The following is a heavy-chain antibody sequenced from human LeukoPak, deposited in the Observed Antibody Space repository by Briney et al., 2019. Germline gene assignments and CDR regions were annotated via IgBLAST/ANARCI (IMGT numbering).Heavy chain of an antibody. V-gene: IGHV3-53*05. CDR2: MYSGGAT. Sequence: GGSLRLSCAVSGFTVSGDYMSWVRQAPGKGLEWVSVMYSGGATYYADSVKGRFTISRDNSKNTLCLQMNSLRTEDTAVYYCAKVPEPLRGVISFFDSWGQGTLVAVSS. CDR1: GFTVSGDY. D-gene: IGHD3-10*01. J-gene: IGHJ4*02. CDR3: AKVPEPLRGVISFFDS.